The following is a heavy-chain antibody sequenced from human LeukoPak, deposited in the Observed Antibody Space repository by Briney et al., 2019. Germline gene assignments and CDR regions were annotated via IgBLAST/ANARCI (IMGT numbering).Heavy chain of an antibody. Sequence: GGSLRLSCAASGFTFSSYAMGWVRQAPGKGLEWVSAISGSGGSTYYADSVKGWFTISRDNSKNTLYLQMNSLRAEDTAVYYCAKVYPKWDTAMVRVVVTVEPSPVDYMDVWGKGTTVTVSS. V-gene: IGHV3-23*01. D-gene: IGHD5-18*01. J-gene: IGHJ6*03. CDR1: GFTFSSYA. CDR3: AKVYPKWDTAMVRVVVTVEPSPVDYMDV. CDR2: ISGSGGST.